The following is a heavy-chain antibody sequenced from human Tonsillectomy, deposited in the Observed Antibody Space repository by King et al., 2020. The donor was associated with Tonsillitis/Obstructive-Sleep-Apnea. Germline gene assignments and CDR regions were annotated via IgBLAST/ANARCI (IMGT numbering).Heavy chain of an antibody. V-gene: IGHV4-59*01. J-gene: IGHJ3*02. Sequence: QLQESGPGLVKPSETLSLTCTVSGGSISSYYWSWIRQPPGKGLEWIGYISYSGSTNYNPSLKSRVTISVDTSKNQFSLKLSSVTAADPAVYYCARDMLLEAGGDAFDIWGQGTMVTASS. CDR2: ISYSGST. CDR1: GGSISSYY. D-gene: IGHD2-8*01. CDR3: ARDMLLEAGGDAFDI.